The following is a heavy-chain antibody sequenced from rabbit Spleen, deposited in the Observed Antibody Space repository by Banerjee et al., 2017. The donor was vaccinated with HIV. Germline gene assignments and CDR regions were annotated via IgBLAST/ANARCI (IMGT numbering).Heavy chain of an antibody. CDR2: INTYTGKP. CDR3: ARDLASVVGWNFNL. Sequence: QQQLEESGGGLVKPEGSLTLTCKASGFSFSDRDVMCWVRQAPGKGLQWIACINTYTGKPVYATWAKGRFTISRTSSTTVTLQMTSLTAADTATYFCARDLASVVGWNFNLWGHGTLVTVS. J-gene: IGHJ4*01. CDR1: GFSFSDRDV. D-gene: IGHD3-1*01. V-gene: IGHV1S45*01.